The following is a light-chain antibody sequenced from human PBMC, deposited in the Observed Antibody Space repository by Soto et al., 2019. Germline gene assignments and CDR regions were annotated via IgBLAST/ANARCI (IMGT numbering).Light chain of an antibody. V-gene: IGLV1-40*01. Sequence: QSVLTQAPSVSGAPGQRVTISCTGSSSNIGAGYDVHWYQQLPGTAPRLLIYGNTKRPSGVPDRVSGSKAATSASLAITGLQAEDEGDYYCQSYDSKLSGVVFGGGTQLTVL. CDR2: GNT. CDR3: QSYDSKLSGVV. J-gene: IGLJ7*01. CDR1: SSNIGAGYD.